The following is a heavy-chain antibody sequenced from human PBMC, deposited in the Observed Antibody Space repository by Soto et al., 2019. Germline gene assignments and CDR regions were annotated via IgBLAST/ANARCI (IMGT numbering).Heavy chain of an antibody. CDR3: AKDWGPGATVHQYGMDV. CDR2: ISYDGSNK. J-gene: IGHJ6*02. CDR1: GFTFSSYG. D-gene: IGHD1-26*01. Sequence: QVQLVESGGGVVQPGRSLRLSCAASGFTFSSYGMHWVRQAPGKGLEWVAVISYDGSNKYYADSVKGRFTISRDNSKNTLYLQMNSLRAEDTAVYYCAKDWGPGATVHQYGMDVWGQGTTVTVSS. V-gene: IGHV3-30*18.